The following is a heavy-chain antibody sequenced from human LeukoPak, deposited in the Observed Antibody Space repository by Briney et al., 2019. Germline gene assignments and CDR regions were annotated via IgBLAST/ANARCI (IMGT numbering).Heavy chain of an antibody. V-gene: IGHV3-7*05. CDR3: AREVYGDNYFDY. D-gene: IGHD4-17*01. CDR2: IKQDGSEK. CDR1: GFTFTTYW. Sequence: GGSLRLSCAASGFTFTTYWLNWVRQAPGKGLEWVANIKQDGSEKYYVDSVKGRFTISRDNAKNSLYLQMNSLRAEDTAVYYCAREVYGDNYFDYWGQGTLVTVSS. J-gene: IGHJ4*02.